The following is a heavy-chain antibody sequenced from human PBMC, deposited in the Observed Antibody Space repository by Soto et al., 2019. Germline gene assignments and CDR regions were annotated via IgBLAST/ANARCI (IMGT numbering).Heavy chain of an antibody. CDR1: GGSISSGGYY. V-gene: IGHV4-39*01. Sequence: SETLSLTCTVSGGSISSGGYYWGWIRQPPGKGLQWIGSIYYSGNAFYNPSLRSRVTISIDTSKNQFFLNLRSVTAADAAVYYCAGLGQFNWVDPWGQGTLVTVSS. J-gene: IGHJ5*02. CDR3: AGLGQFNWVDP. CDR2: IYYSGNA.